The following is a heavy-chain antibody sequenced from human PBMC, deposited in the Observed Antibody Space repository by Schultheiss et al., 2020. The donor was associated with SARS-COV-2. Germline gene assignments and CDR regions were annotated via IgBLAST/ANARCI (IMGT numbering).Heavy chain of an antibody. CDR2: IYYSGST. CDR1: GGSFSGYY. J-gene: IGHJ2*01. Sequence: SQTLSLTCAVYGGSFSGYYWSWIRQPPGKGLEWIGYIYYSGSTNYNPSLKSRVTISVDTSKNQLSLQLSSVTAADTAVYYCARRQWLPRYFDLWGRGTLVTVSS. CDR3: ARRQWLPRYFDL. V-gene: IGHV4-34*01. D-gene: IGHD6-19*01.